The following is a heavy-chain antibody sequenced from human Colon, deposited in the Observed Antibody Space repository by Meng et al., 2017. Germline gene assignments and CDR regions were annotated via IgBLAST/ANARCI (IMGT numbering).Heavy chain of an antibody. CDR2: IDWDDDK. Sequence: SGPTLVKPTQTLTLTCTFSGFSLSTSGMRVSWIRQPPGKALEWLARIDWDDDKIYSTSLKTRLTISKDTSKNQVVLTMTNMDPVDTATYYCARTHNYYDSSGYYYFDYWGQGTLVTVSS. J-gene: IGHJ4*02. D-gene: IGHD3-22*01. V-gene: IGHV2-70*04. CDR1: GFSLSTSGMR. CDR3: ARTHNYYDSSGYYYFDY.